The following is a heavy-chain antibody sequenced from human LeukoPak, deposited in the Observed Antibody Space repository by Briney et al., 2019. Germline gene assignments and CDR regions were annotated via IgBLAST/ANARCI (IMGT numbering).Heavy chain of an antibody. D-gene: IGHD6-13*01. Sequence: ASVKVSCKASGYTLTSYYMHWVRQATGQGLEWMGWMNPNSGNTGYAQKFQGRVTMTRNTSISTAYMELSSLRSEDTAVYYCARGSSSSWYGNYYYYMDVWGKGTTVTISS. CDR3: ARGSSSSWYGNYYYYMDV. CDR2: MNPNSGNT. J-gene: IGHJ6*03. V-gene: IGHV1-8*02. CDR1: GYTLTSYY.